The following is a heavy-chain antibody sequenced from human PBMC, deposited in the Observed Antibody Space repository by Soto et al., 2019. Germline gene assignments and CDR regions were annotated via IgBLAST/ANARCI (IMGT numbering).Heavy chain of an antibody. D-gene: IGHD2-15*01. Sequence: EVQLVESGGGLVQTGGSLRLSCAASGFTFSSYWMHWVRQAPGKGLVWVSRINSDGSSTSYADSVKGRLTISRDNAKNTLYLQMNRLRAEDTAVYYCVRTSLVVAAATREDYWGQGTLVTVSS. CDR1: GFTFSSYW. CDR2: INSDGSST. J-gene: IGHJ4*02. CDR3: VRTSLVVAAATREDY. V-gene: IGHV3-74*01.